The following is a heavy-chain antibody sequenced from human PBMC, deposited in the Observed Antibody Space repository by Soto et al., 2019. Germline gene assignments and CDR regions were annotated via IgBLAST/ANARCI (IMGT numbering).Heavy chain of an antibody. CDR1: GYTFTGYY. D-gene: IGHD3-9*01. Sequence: GASVKVSCEASGYTFTGYYMHWVRQAPGQGLEWMGWINPNSGGTNYAQKFQGWVTMTRDTSISTAYMELSRLRSEDTAVYYCARGQTYYDILTGYYRWYYYYYGMDVWGQGTTVTVSS. J-gene: IGHJ6*02. CDR2: INPNSGGT. V-gene: IGHV1-2*04. CDR3: ARGQTYYDILTGYYRWYYYYYGMDV.